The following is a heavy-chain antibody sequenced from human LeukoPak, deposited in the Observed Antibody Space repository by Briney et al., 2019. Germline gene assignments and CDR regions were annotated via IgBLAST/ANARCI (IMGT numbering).Heavy chain of an antibody. CDR3: VKGSAYFYGSGTHFDY. Sequence: GGSLRLSCSASGFTFASYAMYWVRQAPGKGLEYVSAIGSSGDNTHYADSVKGRFTISRDNPKNTLYLQMSSLRAEDTAVYYCVKGSAYFYGSGTHFDYWGQGTLVTVSS. D-gene: IGHD3-10*01. CDR2: IGSSGDNT. J-gene: IGHJ4*02. CDR1: GFTFASYA. V-gene: IGHV3-64D*06.